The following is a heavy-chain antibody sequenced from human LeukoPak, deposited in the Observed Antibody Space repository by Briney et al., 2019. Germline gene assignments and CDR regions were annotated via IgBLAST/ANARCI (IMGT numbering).Heavy chain of an antibody. CDR2: ISSSSSYI. Sequence: GGALRLSCAAPGFTFRSYSMNWVRQAPGKGLEWVSSISSSSSYIYYADSLKGRLTISRDNAKNSLYLQMNSLIGEDAAVYYCARDDPRWGTSGDYWGQGTLVTVSA. CDR3: ARDDPRWGTSGDY. J-gene: IGHJ4*02. CDR1: GFTFRSYS. V-gene: IGHV3-21*01. D-gene: IGHD7-27*01.